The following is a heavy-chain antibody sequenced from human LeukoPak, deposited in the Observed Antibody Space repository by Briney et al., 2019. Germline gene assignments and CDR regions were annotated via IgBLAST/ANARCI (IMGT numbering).Heavy chain of an antibody. CDR3: AREGGSSSWSGMGYNWFDP. CDR2: IYTSGST. J-gene: IGHJ5*02. CDR1: GGSISSYY. D-gene: IGHD6-13*01. Sequence: PSETLSLTCTVSGGSISSYYWSWIRQPAGKGLEWIGRIYTSGSTNYNPSLKSRVTMSVDTSKNQFSLKLISVTAADTAVYYCAREGGSSSWSGMGYNWFDPWGQGTLVTVSS. V-gene: IGHV4-4*07.